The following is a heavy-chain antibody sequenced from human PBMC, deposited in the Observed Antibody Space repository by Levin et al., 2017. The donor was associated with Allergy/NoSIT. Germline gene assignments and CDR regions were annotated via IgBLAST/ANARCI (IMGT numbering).Heavy chain of an antibody. CDR3: ARDPVGATGDY. D-gene: IGHD1-26*01. CDR2: ISAYNGNT. Sequence: GESLKISCKASGYSFTSYGISWVRQAPGQGLEWMGWISAYNGNTNYAQKVQGRVTMTTDTSTSTAYMELRSLRSDDTAVYYCARDPVGATGDYWGQGTLVTVSS. J-gene: IGHJ4*02. CDR1: GYSFTSYG. V-gene: IGHV1-18*01.